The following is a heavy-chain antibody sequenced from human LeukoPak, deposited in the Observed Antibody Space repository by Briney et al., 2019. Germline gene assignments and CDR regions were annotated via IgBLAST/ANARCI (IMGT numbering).Heavy chain of an antibody. CDR3: ARDTNRITIFGVVIIRANDY. Sequence: ASVKVSCKASRYTFTSYGISWVGQAPGQGREWMGWISAYNGNTNYAQKLQGRVTMTTDTSTSTAYMELRSLRSDDAAVYYCARDTNRITIFGVVIIRANDYWGQGTLVTVSS. J-gene: IGHJ4*02. D-gene: IGHD3-3*01. V-gene: IGHV1-18*01. CDR2: ISAYNGNT. CDR1: RYTFTSYG.